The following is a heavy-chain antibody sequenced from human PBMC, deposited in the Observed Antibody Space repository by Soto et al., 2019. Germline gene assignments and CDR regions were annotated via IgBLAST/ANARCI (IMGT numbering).Heavy chain of an antibody. CDR1: GYTFTSYY. J-gene: IGHJ4*02. V-gene: IGHV1-46*01. D-gene: IGHD3-22*01. Sequence: QVQLVQSGAEVKKPGASVKVSCKASGYTFTSYYMHWVRQAPGQGLEWMGIINPSGGSTSYAQKFQGRVTMTRDTSTITVYMELSSLRYEDTAVYYCARDPRFYYYDSSGYGDYWGQGTLVTVSS. CDR3: ARDPRFYYYDSSGYGDY. CDR2: INPSGGST.